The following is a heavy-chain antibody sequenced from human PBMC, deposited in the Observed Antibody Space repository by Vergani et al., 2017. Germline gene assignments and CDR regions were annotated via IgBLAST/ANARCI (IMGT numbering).Heavy chain of an antibody. CDR3: ARGGKGIIMVVPSTHL. V-gene: IGHV3-30-3*01. J-gene: IGHJ4*02. CDR1: GFSFGNYA. D-gene: IGHD2-15*01. CDR2: ISYDGTEK. Sequence: VQLLESGGTLVQPGGSLRLSCAASGFSFGNYAMHWVRQAPGKGLEWVGVISYDGTEKKYADSVNGRFTISRDNSKKMMSLQMNSLRVEDTAVYYCARGGKGIIMVVPSTHLWGQGTQVSVS.